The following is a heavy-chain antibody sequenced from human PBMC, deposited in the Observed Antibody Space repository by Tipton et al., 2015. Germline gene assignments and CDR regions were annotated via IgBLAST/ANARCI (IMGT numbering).Heavy chain of an antibody. V-gene: IGHV4-38-2*02. Sequence: TLSLTCAVSAYSISSDYYWGWIRQPPGKGLEWIGEINHSGRTNYNPSLKSRVITSVDTSKNQFSLRLSSVTAADTAVYFCARDLEHGMDVWGQGTTVTVS. CDR1: AYSISSDYY. CDR2: INHSGRT. J-gene: IGHJ6*02. CDR3: ARDLEHGMDV.